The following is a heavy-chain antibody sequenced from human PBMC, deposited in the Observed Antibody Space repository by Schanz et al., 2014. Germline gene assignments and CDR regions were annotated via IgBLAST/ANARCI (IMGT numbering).Heavy chain of an antibody. CDR3: ARSPRMDV. Sequence: VLLVESGGFFFPPFFSLRLSCAASGFSFIDHHMDWVRQAPGKGLEWLGRTRNKANSYTTGYAASVKGRFTISRDESKNSLYLQMNSLKTEDTAVYYCARSPRMDVWGQGTMVTVSS. J-gene: IGHJ6*02. CDR2: TRNKANSYTT. V-gene: IGHV3-72*01. CDR1: GFSFIDHH.